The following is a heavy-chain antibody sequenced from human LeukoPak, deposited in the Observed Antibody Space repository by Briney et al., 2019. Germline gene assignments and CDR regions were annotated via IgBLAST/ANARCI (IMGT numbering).Heavy chain of an antibody. D-gene: IGHD6-25*01. CDR2: ISGSGSYT. J-gene: IGHJ4*02. CDR3: AKRVAATGSNFDY. CDR1: GFTFSSYA. Sequence: PGGSLRLSCAASGFTFSSYAMSWVRQAPGKGLEWVSGISGSGSYTYYADSVKGRFTISKDNSKNTLYLQMNSLRAEDTAVYYCAKRVAATGSNFDYWDQGTLVTVSS. V-gene: IGHV3-23*01.